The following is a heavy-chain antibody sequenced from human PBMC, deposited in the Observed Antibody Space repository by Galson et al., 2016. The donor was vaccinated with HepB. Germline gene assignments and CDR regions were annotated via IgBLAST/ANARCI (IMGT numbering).Heavy chain of an antibody. D-gene: IGHD3-10*01. J-gene: IGHJ6*04. CDR2: IYYNGRT. CDR1: GGSISSFY. V-gene: IGHV4-59*01. Sequence: SETLSLTCTVSGGSISSFYWSWIRQPPGKGLEWIGYIYYNGRTKYNPSLESRVTISVDTSKNQFSLNLTSVTAADTAVYYCARDPSLYYYGSGTYGLDVWGKGTTVTVSS. CDR3: ARDPSLYYYGSGTYGLDV.